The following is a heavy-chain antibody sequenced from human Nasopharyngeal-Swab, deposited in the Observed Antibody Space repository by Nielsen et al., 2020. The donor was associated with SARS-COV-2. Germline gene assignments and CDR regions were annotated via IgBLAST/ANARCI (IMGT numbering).Heavy chain of an antibody. CDR1: GGSISTYY. V-gene: IGHV4-59*01. Sequence: SQTLSPTCTVPGGSISTYYWSWIRPPAGKGPEWIRYINSCGSTNYNPSLKSRVTISVDTSKNQFSLKLSSVTAADTAVYYCARDHSYYDSNGYYFDYWGLGTLVTVSS. J-gene: IGHJ4*02. CDR2: INSCGST. D-gene: IGHD3-22*01. CDR3: ARDHSYYDSNGYYFDY.